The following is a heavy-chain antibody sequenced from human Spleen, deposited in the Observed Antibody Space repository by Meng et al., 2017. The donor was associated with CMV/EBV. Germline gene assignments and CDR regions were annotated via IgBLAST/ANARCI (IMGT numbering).Heavy chain of an antibody. CDR1: GFSLSTSGVG. CDR2: IYWNDDK. CDR3: AHRLDSSGYDDAFDI. J-gene: IGHJ3*02. Sequence: SGPTLVKPTQPRTLTCTFSGFSLSTSGVGVGWIRQPPGKALEWLALIYWNDDKRYSPSLKSRRTITKDTSKNQLVLTMTNMDPVDTATYYCAHRLDSSGYDDAFDIWGQGTMVTVSS. V-gene: IGHV2-5*01. D-gene: IGHD3-22*01.